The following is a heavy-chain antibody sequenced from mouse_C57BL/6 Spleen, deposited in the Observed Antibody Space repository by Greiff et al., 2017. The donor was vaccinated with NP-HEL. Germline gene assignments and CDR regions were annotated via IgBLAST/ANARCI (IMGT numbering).Heavy chain of an antibody. D-gene: IGHD4-1*01. J-gene: IGHJ1*03. CDR2: IYPSDSET. CDR1: GYTFTSYW. Sequence: QVQLQQPGAELVRPGSSVKLSCKASGYTFTSYWMDWVKQRPGQGLEWIGNIYPSDSETHYNQKFKDKATFTVDKSSSTAYMQLSSLTSEDSAVYYCAGTGTDWYFDVWGTGTTVTVSS. CDR3: AGTGTDWYFDV. V-gene: IGHV1-61*01.